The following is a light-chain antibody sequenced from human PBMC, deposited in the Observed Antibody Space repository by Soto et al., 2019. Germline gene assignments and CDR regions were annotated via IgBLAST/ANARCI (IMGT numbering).Light chain of an antibody. CDR3: SSYTSSSTPV. V-gene: IGLV2-18*02. J-gene: IGLJ1*01. Sequence: QSVLTQPPSVSGSPGQSVTISCTGTRSDVGSYNRVSWYQQPPGKAPKLLIYEVSNRPWGVPDRFSGSKSGNTASLTISGLQAEDEADYYCSSYTSSSTPVFGTGTRSPS. CDR1: RSDVGSYNR. CDR2: EVS.